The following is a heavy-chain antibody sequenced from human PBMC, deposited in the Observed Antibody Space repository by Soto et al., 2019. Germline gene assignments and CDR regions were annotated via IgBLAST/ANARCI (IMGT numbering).Heavy chain of an antibody. V-gene: IGHV3-23*01. D-gene: IGHD2-15*01. CDR3: AKDLVGVVVAANEYFDY. Sequence: GGSLRLSCAASGFTFSSYVMSWVRQAPGKGLEWVSAISGSGGSTYYADSVKGRFTISRDNSKNTLYLQMNSLRAEDTAVYYCAKDLVGVVVAANEYFDYWGQGTLVTVSS. CDR1: GFTFSSYV. J-gene: IGHJ4*02. CDR2: ISGSGGST.